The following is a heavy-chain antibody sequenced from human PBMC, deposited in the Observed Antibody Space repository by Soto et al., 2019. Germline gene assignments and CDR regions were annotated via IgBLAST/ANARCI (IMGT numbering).Heavy chain of an antibody. Sequence: GASVEVSSKASVGTFGSCASRCVRQAPGQGLEWMGGIIPIFGTANYAQKFQGRVTITADESTSTAYMELSSLRSEDTAVYYCARTILTGYHEPYYYGMDVWGQGTTVTVSS. D-gene: IGHD3-9*01. CDR3: ARTILTGYHEPYYYGMDV. J-gene: IGHJ6*02. CDR2: IIPIFGTA. CDR1: VGTFGSCA. V-gene: IGHV1-69*13.